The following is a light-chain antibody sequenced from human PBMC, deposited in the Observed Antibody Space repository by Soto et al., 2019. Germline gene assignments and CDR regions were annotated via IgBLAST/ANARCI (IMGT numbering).Light chain of an antibody. Sequence: QSALTQPASVSASPGQSITISCTGTSSDVGGYIYVSWYQQHPGKAPKLMIYDVSNRPSGVSNRFSGSKSGNTASLTISGLQAEDEADYYCSSYSRSSTLVVFGGGTKLTVL. V-gene: IGLV2-14*03. J-gene: IGLJ2*01. CDR1: SSDVGGYIY. CDR2: DVS. CDR3: SSYSRSSTLVV.